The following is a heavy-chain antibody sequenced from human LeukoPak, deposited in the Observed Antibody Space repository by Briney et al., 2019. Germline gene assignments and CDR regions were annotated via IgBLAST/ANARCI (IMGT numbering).Heavy chain of an antibody. V-gene: IGHV3-21*01. CDR1: GFTFSSYV. J-gene: IGHJ4*02. CDR2: ISSSSSYI. Sequence: PGGSLRLSCAASGFTFSSYVMNWVRQAPGKGLECVSSISSSSSYIYYADSVKGRFTISRDNAKNSLYLQMNSVRAEDTAVYYCARAAYSYGPRGFDYWGQGILVTVSS. D-gene: IGHD3-16*01. CDR3: ARAAYSYGPRGFDY.